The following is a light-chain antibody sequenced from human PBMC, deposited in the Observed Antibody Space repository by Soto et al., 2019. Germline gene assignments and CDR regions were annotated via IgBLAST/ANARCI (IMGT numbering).Light chain of an antibody. V-gene: IGLV3-25*02. Sequence: SYDLTQPPSVSVSPGQTARITCSGDALPKQYAYWYQQKPGQAPVLVIYKDSERPSGIPERFSGSSSGTTVTLTISGVQEEDEADYYCQSADSSGTYYVSGTGIKVTVL. CDR3: QSADSSGTYYV. CDR2: KDS. J-gene: IGLJ1*01. CDR1: ALPKQY.